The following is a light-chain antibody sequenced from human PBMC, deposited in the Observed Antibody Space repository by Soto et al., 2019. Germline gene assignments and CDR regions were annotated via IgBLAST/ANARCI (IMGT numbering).Light chain of an antibody. Sequence: DIQMTQSPSTLSASVVDRVTITCRASQSISSWLDWYQQKPGKAPKLLIYKASSLESGVPSMFSGSGSGTEFTLTISSLQPDDFATYYCQQYNSYWTFGQGTK. J-gene: IGKJ1*01. CDR2: KAS. CDR3: QQYNSYWT. V-gene: IGKV1-5*03. CDR1: QSISSW.